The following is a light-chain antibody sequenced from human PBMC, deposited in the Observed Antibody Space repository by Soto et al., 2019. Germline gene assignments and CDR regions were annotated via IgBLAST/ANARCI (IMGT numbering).Light chain of an antibody. Sequence: DIVMTQSPLSLPVTPGEPASISCRSSQSLIHSNGYNYLAWFLQKAGQSPQLLIYLGSSRAAGVPDRFSGSGSGTDFTLQISRVEAEDVGVYYCMQLLQTPLTFGGGTKVGIK. CDR3: MQLLQTPLT. CDR1: QSLIHSNGYNY. CDR2: LGS. V-gene: IGKV2-28*01. J-gene: IGKJ4*01.